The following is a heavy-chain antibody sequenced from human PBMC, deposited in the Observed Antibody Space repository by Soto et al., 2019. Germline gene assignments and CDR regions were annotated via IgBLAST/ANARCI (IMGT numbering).Heavy chain of an antibody. CDR3: ARHASGYDFDY. CDR2: IYYSGST. V-gene: IGHV4-39*01. CDR1: GGSISSGGYY. D-gene: IGHD5-12*01. J-gene: IGHJ4*02. Sequence: PSETLSLTCTVSGGSISSGGYYWSWIRQHPGKGLEWIGYIYYSGSTYYNPSLKSRVTISVDTSKNQFSLKLSSVTAADTAVYYCARHASGYDFDYWGQGTLVTVSS.